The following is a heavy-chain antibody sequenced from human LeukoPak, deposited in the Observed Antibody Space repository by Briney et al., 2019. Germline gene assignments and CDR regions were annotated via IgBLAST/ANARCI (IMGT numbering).Heavy chain of an antibody. CDR3: ARDLFSGVHNYYYYYMDV. CDR2: MNWNGHII. J-gene: IGHJ6*03. D-gene: IGHD3-10*01. CDR1: GFMFHDYG. Sequence: GGSLRLSCAASGFMFHDYGMNWVRQGPGKGLEWVSGMNWNGHIIGYADSVKGRLTISRDNATKSVHLQMNSLRAEDTAVYYCARDLFSGVHNYYYYYMDVWGKGTTVTVSS. V-gene: IGHV3-20*04.